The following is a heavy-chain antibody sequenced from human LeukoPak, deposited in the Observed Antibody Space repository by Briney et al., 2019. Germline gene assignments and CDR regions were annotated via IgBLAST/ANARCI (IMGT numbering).Heavy chain of an antibody. D-gene: IGHD1-26*01. Sequence: GSSVTVSCTVSGSSLSGLSMHWVRHSPPKGLEWLGGFHPEDDEIIYAQNFQGRVTMTEDTSTDTAYMEVRSLRSEDTAVYFCVTGDHSPYYFQYWGQGTPVTVSS. CDR2: FHPEDDEI. V-gene: IGHV1-24*01. J-gene: IGHJ4*02. CDR3: VTGDHSPYYFQY. CDR1: GSSLSGLS.